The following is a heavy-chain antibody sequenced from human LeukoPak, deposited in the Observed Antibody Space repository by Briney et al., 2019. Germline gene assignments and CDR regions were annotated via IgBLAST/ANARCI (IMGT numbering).Heavy chain of an antibody. CDR2: IKEDGSEK. Sequence: PGGSLRLSCAASGFSFRSYWMNWVRQAPGKGLEWVANIKEDGSEKNYVDSVKGRFTISRDNAKNSLYLQMNTLRAEDTAVYYCGRSGIVTTAVPFWGQGTLVTVSS. CDR3: GRSGIVTTAVPF. CDR1: GFSFRSYW. D-gene: IGHD1-26*01. J-gene: IGHJ4*02. V-gene: IGHV3-7*01.